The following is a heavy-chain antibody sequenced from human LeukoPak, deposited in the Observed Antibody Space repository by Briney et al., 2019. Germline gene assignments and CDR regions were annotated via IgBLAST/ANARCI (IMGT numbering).Heavy chain of an antibody. CDR1: GGSISSSSYY. Sequence: TSETLCLTCTVSGGSISSSSYYWGWIRQPPGKGLEWIGSIYYSGSTYYNPSLKSRVTISVDTSKNQFSLKLSSVTAADTAVYYCASLTMTTVDYWGQGTRVTVSS. J-gene: IGHJ4*02. V-gene: IGHV4-39*01. CDR3: ASLTMTTVDY. D-gene: IGHD4-11*01. CDR2: IYYSGST.